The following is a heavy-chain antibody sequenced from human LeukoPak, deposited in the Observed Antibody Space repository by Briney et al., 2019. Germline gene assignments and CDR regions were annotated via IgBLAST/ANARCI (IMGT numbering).Heavy chain of an antibody. D-gene: IGHD2-15*01. CDR2: IYYSGST. CDR1: GGSISSYY. Sequence: SETLSLTCTVSGGSISSYYWSRIRQPPGKGLEWIWLIYYSGSTNYNPSLTSRVTISVDTSKNQFSLKLSSVTAADTAVYYCAREGGYCSGGTCYPSFDYWGQGTLVTVSS. V-gene: IGHV4-59*01. CDR3: AREGGYCSGGTCYPSFDY. J-gene: IGHJ4*02.